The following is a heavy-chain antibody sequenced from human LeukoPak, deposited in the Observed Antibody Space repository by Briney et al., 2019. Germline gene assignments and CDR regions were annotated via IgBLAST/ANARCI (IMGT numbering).Heavy chain of an antibody. Sequence: SETLSLTCTVSGGSISSSSYYWGWIRQPPGKGLEWIGSIYYSGSTYYNPSLKSRVTISVDTSKNQFSLKLSSVTAADTAVYYCTGQQMLSVLYSYYGMDVWGPGTQVTVS. CDR3: TGQQMLSVLYSYYGMDV. CDR2: IYYSGST. J-gene: IGHJ6*02. V-gene: IGHV4-39*01. CDR1: GGSISSSSYY. D-gene: IGHD2-2*01.